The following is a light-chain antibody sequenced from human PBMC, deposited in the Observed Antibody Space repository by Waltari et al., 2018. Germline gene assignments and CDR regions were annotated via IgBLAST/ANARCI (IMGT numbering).Light chain of an antibody. CDR2: EVS. CDR3: SSYTGSSLV. V-gene: IGLV2-14*01. Sequence: QSALTQPASVSGSPGQSITISCTGTSSDIGGYNYVSWYQQHPGKAPQLMIYEVSYRHPGISKRFSGSKSGNTASLPIAGLRSEDEADYYCSSYTGSSLVFGGGTKLTVL. CDR1: SSDIGGYNY. J-gene: IGLJ3*02.